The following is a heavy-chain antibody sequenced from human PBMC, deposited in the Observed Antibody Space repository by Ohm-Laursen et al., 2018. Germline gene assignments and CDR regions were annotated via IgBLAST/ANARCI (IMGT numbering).Heavy chain of an antibody. CDR1: GGSISGYY. Sequence: GTLSLTCTVSGGSISGYYWSWIRQPPGKGLEWIGYIFYSGRTNYNPSLKSRVTMSVDTSKNQFSLKLSSVTAADTAVYYCARVPVYGDPRFDYWGQGTLVTVSS. D-gene: IGHD4-17*01. CDR3: ARVPVYGDPRFDY. CDR2: IFYSGRT. J-gene: IGHJ4*02. V-gene: IGHV4-59*08.